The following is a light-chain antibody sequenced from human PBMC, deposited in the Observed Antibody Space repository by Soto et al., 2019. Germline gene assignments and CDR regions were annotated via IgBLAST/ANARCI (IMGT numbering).Light chain of an antibody. CDR3: PQRNNRTLYT. CDR2: DAS. Sequence: EIVLTQSPVTLSLSPGERATLSCRANQSVSSYLAWYQQKPGQAPRLLIYDASNSATGIPARFSGSGSVTGFTPTISSQKPEDFAVYYCPQRNNRTLYTFGQGHKLEIK. V-gene: IGKV3-11*01. CDR1: QSVSSY. J-gene: IGKJ2*01.